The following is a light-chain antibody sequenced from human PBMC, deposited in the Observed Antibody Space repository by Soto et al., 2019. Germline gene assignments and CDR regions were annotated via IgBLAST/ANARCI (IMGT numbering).Light chain of an antibody. CDR2: DDN. V-gene: IGLV1-51*01. J-gene: IGLJ1*01. CDR3: GSWDSSLSAYV. CDR1: SSNIGGNS. Sequence: VLTQPPSVSASPVQKVTISCSGISSNIGGNSVSWYQQLPGTAPKLLIYDDNKRPSGIPDRFSGSKSGTSATLGITGFQTGDEADYYCGSWDSSLSAYVFGTGTKVTVL.